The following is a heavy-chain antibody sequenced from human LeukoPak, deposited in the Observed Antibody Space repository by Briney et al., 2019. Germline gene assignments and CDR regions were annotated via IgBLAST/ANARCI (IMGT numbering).Heavy chain of an antibody. CDR2: IHAGTGNT. V-gene: IGHV1-3*03. D-gene: IGHD1-26*01. J-gene: IGHJ4*02. CDR1: GYTFTSYI. CDR3: ARVSKWYSALFDY. Sequence: ASVKVSCKASGYTFTSYIIHWLRQAPGQRLEWMGRIHAGTGNTKYSQEFQGRVTISRDTSASTANMELNSLRSEDMAVYYCARVSKWYSALFDYWGQGTLVTVSS.